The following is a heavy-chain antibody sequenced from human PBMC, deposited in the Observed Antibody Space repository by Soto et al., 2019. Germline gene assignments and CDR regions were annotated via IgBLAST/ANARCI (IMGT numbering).Heavy chain of an antibody. D-gene: IGHD3-10*01. CDR1: GYTFTKYG. V-gene: IGHV1-18*01. Sequence: QVRLVQSGAEVKKPGASVKVSCKTSGYTFTKYGISWVRQVPGQGLEWMGWISGDGGDTRYAQKFQGRVTMTSDTSTNTAYMELRGLRSDDTAVYYCTRAFWFGESPFWGQGTMVTVSS. J-gene: IGHJ3*01. CDR3: TRAFWFGESPF. CDR2: ISGDGGDT.